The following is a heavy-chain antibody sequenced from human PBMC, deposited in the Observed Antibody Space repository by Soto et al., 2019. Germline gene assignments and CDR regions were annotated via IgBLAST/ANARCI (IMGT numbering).Heavy chain of an antibody. D-gene: IGHD6-13*01. CDR1: GFTFRSYG. Sequence: QEQLVESGGGVVQPGRSLRLSCAASGFTFRSYGMHWVRQAPGKGLEWVAVIWYDGSNKYYADSVKGRFTISRDNSKNTLYLQMNSLRAEDTAVYYCARELAAAYDYWGQGTLVTVSS. CDR3: ARELAAAYDY. J-gene: IGHJ4*02. CDR2: IWYDGSNK. V-gene: IGHV3-33*01.